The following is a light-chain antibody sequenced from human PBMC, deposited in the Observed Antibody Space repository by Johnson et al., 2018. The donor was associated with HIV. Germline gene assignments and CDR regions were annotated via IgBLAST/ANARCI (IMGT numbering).Light chain of an antibody. V-gene: IGLV1-51*01. CDR2: DNN. J-gene: IGLJ1*01. Sequence: HSVLTQPPSVSAAPGQKVTISCSGSSSNIGNNYVSWYQQLPGTAPKLLIYDNNKRPSGIPDRFSGSKSGTSATLGITGLQTGDEADYYCGAWDSSLSAHYGFGTGTKVTVL. CDR1: SSNIGNNY. CDR3: GAWDSSLSAHYG.